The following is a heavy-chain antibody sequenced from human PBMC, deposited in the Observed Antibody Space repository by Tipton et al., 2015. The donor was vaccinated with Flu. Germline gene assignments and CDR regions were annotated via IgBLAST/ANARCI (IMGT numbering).Heavy chain of an antibody. V-gene: IGHV6-1*01. CDR3: ARGTGYCSSTSCFHGMDV. CDR1: GDSVSSNSAA. CDR2: TYYRSKWYN. Sequence: PGLVKPSQTLSLTCAISGDSVSSNSAAWNWIRQSPSGGLEWLGRTYYRSKWYNDYAVSVKSRITINPDTSKNQFSLQLNSVTPEDTAVYYCARGTGYCSSTSCFHGMDVWGQGTTVTVSS. D-gene: IGHD2-2*01. J-gene: IGHJ6*02.